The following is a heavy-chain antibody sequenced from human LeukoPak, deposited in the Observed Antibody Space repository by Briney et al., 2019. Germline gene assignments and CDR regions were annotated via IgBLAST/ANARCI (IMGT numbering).Heavy chain of an antibody. D-gene: IGHD6-13*01. V-gene: IGHV3-74*01. CDR3: ARGHSSSCFY. Sequence: GGSLRLSCAASGFTFSSYGMSWVRQAPGKGLEWVSHINSEGSSTSYADSVQGRFTISRDNAKNTLYLQMNSQRAEDTAVYYCARGHSSSCFYWGQGTLVTVSS. J-gene: IGHJ4*02. CDR2: INSEGSST. CDR1: GFTFSSYG.